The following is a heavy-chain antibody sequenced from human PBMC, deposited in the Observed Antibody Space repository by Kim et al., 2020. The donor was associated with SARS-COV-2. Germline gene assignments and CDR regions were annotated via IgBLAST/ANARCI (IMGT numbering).Heavy chain of an antibody. CDR3: AKDIVGATSGGLRAFDI. J-gene: IGHJ3*02. V-gene: IGHV3-9*01. D-gene: IGHD1-26*01. CDR2: ISWNSGSI. Sequence: GGSLRLSCAASGFTFDDYAMHWVRQAPGKGLEWVSGISWNSGSIGYADSVKGRFTISRDNAKNSLYLQMNSLRAEDTALYYCAKDIVGATSGGLRAFDIWGQGTMVTVSS. CDR1: GFTFDDYA.